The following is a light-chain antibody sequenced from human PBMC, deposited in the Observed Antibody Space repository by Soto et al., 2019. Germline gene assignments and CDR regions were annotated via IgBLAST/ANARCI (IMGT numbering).Light chain of an antibody. CDR2: AAS. V-gene: IGKV1-39*01. Sequence: DIQMTQSPSSLSASVGDRVTITFRASQYISDFLNWYQQKPGKAPVILIYAASTLQSGVPSRFNGGGSETNFTLIISSLQPEDFATYYCQQSYTTPLTFGGGTKVDI. J-gene: IGKJ4*01. CDR3: QQSYTTPLT. CDR1: QYISDF.